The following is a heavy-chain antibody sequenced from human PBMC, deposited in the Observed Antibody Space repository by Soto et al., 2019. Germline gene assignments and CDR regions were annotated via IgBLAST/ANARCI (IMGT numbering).Heavy chain of an antibody. CDR2: ISYDGSNK. J-gene: IGHJ4*02. CDR3: ARGYGDPYYFDY. CDR1: GFTFSSYA. Sequence: QVQLVESGGGVVQPGRSLRLSCAASGFTFSSYAMHWVRQAPGKGLGWVAVISYDGSNKYYADSVKGRFTISRDNSKNTLYLQMNSLRAEDTAVYYCARGYGDPYYFDYWGQGTLVTVSS. V-gene: IGHV3-30-3*01. D-gene: IGHD4-17*01.